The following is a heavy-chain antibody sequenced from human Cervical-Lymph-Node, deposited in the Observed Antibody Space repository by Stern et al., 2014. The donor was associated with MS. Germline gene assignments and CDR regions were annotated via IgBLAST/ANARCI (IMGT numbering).Heavy chain of an antibody. V-gene: IGHV3-21*01. Sequence: EVQLLESGGGLVKPGGSLRLSCAASGFTFSSYSMNWVRQAPGKGLEWVSSISSSSSYIYYADSVKGRFTISRDNAKNSLYLQMNSLRAEDTAVYYCARGAVRGAQSPSYYYYGMDVWGQGTTVTVSS. J-gene: IGHJ6*02. CDR1: GFTFSSYS. D-gene: IGHD3-10*01. CDR2: ISSSSSYI. CDR3: ARGAVRGAQSPSYYYYGMDV.